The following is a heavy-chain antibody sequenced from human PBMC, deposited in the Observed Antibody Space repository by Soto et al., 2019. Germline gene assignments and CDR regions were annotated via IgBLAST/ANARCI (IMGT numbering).Heavy chain of an antibody. CDR2: FDPEDGET. CDR3: ARGRSRYQLTPDAFDI. CDR1: GYTLTELS. J-gene: IGHJ3*02. Sequence: ASVKVSCKVSGYTLTELSMHWVRQAPGKGLEWMGGFDPEDGETIYAQKFQGRVTMTEDTSTDTAYMELSSLRSEDTAVYYCARGRSRYQLTPDAFDIWGQGTMVTVSS. D-gene: IGHD2-2*01. V-gene: IGHV1-24*01.